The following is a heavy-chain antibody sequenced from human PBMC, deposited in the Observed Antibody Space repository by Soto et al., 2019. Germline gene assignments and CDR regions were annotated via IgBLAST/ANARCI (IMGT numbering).Heavy chain of an antibody. D-gene: IGHD3-10*01. J-gene: IGHJ4*02. CDR1: GFTFSDYE. CDR3: AREGRYYCDY. V-gene: IGHV3-48*03. Sequence: EVQLVESGGGLVQPGGSLRLSCAASGFTFSDYEMKWVRQAPGKGLAWISYISKRGGTIYYADSVKGRFTISRDNAKNSVYLQMNSLRGEDTAIYYCAREGRYYCDYWGQGTLVTVSS. CDR2: ISKRGGTI.